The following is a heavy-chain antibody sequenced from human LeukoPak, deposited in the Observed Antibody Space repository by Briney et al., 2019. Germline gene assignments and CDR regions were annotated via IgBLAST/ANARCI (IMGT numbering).Heavy chain of an antibody. CDR3: ARDLEDYGEHEVYFDY. V-gene: IGHV1-18*04. CDR2: ISAYNGNT. Sequence: ASVKVSSKASGYTFTSYGISWVRQAPGQGLEWMGWISAYNGNTNYAQKLQGRVTMTTDTSTSTAYMELRSLRSDDTAVYYCARDLEDYGEHEVYFDYWGQGTLVTVSS. D-gene: IGHD4-17*01. CDR1: GYTFTSYG. J-gene: IGHJ4*02.